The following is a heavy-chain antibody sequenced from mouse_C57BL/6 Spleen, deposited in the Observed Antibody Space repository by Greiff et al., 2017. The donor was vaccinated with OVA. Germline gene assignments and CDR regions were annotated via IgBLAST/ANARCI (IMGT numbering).Heavy chain of an antibody. Sequence: QVQLQQSGAELARPGASVKMSCKASGYTFTSYTMHWVKQRPGQGLEWIGYINPSSGYTKYNQKFKDKATLTADKSSSTAYMQLSSLTSEDSAVYYCARSYYGEGYYAMDYWGQGTSVTVSS. CDR3: ARSYYGEGYYAMDY. D-gene: IGHD2-13*01. CDR1: GYTFTSYT. V-gene: IGHV1-4*01. CDR2: INPSSGYT. J-gene: IGHJ4*01.